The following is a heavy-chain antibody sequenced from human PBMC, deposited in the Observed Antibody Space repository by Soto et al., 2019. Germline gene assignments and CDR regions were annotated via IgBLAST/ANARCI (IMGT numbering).Heavy chain of an antibody. D-gene: IGHD3-22*01. CDR3: ATAYYYDSSGYPDAFDI. CDR2: ISAYNGNT. Sequence: AAVKVSCKASGYTFTSYGISWVRQAPGQGLEWMGWISAYNGNTNYAQKLQGRVTMTTDTSTSTAYMELRSLRSDDTAVYYCATAYYYDSSGYPDAFDIWGQGTMVTVS. CDR1: GYTFTSYG. J-gene: IGHJ3*02. V-gene: IGHV1-18*01.